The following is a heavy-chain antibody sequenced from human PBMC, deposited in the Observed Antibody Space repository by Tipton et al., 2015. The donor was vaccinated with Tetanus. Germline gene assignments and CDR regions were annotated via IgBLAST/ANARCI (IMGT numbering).Heavy chain of an antibody. Sequence: TLSLTCTVSGGSISSYYWSWILQPPGKGLERIGYLYYSGSTNYNPSLKSRVTISVDTSKNQFSLKLSSVTAADTAVDYCARGGMARRQRHICNWAHRALVPVSS. D-gene: IGHD6-6*01. J-gene: IGHJ4*01. CDR2: LYYSGST. V-gene: IGHV4-59*01. CDR3: ARGGMARRQRHICN. CDR1: GGSISSYY.